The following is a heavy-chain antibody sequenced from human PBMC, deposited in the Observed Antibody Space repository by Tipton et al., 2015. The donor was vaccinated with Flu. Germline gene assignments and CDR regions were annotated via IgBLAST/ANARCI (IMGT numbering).Heavy chain of an antibody. CDR2: IYSGGGT. D-gene: IGHD1-26*01. V-gene: IGHV3-66*02. CDR3: AGRKYDY. J-gene: IGHJ4*02. Sequence: SLRLSCAVSGFTVSSTSMRWVRQAPGKGLEWVSIIYSGGGTDYAGSVKGRFTISRDNSKNTVYLQMNNLRTDGTAVYYCAGRKYDYWGQGTLVTVSS. CDR1: GFTVSSTS.